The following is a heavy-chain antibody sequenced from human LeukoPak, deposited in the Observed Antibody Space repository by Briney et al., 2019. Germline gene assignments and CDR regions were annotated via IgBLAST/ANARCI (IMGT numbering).Heavy chain of an antibody. J-gene: IGHJ5*01. D-gene: IGHD2-2*01. CDR1: GFTFSSYA. V-gene: IGHV3-23*01. Sequence: GGSLRLSCAASGFTFSSYAMSWVRQAPGKGLEWVSTTGGSGDNTYYADSVKGRFTIPRDNSKNTLYLRMNSLRAEDTAVYYCAKSISYWFDSWGQGTLVTVSS. CDR2: TGGSGDNT. CDR3: AKSISYWFDS.